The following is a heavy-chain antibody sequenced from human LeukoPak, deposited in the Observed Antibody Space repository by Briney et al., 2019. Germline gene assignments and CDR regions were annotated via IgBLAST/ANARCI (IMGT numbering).Heavy chain of an antibody. Sequence: PSETLSLTCTVSGGSISSGGYYWSWIRQPPGKGLEWIGYIYHSGSTYYNPSLKSRVTISVDTSKNQFSLKLSSVTAADTAVYYCARRVPTYYYDSSGYSGTIDYWGQGTLVTVSS. CDR1: GGSISSGGYY. J-gene: IGHJ4*02. D-gene: IGHD3-22*01. V-gene: IGHV4-30-2*01. CDR3: ARRVPTYYYDSSGYSGTIDY. CDR2: IYHSGST.